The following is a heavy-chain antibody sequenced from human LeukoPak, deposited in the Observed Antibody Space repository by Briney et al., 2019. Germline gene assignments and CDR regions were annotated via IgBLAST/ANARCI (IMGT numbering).Heavy chain of an antibody. CDR1: GYTFRNYG. J-gene: IGHJ4*02. D-gene: IGHD6-19*01. CDR2: ISAYNGNT. Sequence: ASVKVSCKASGYTFRNYGIGWVRQAPGQGLEWMGWISAYNGNTNYAQKFQGRVSMTTDTSTSTAFMELRSLRFDDTAVYYCARGGSGWSRDSWGQGTLVTVSS. CDR3: ARGGSGWSRDS. V-gene: IGHV1-18*01.